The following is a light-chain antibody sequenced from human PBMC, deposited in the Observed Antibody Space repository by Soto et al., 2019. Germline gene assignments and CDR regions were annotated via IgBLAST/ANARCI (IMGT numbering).Light chain of an antibody. V-gene: IGKV3-15*01. CDR1: QSISSN. J-gene: IGKJ2*01. CDR3: QQYNKGYT. Sequence: EIVMTQSPATLSVSPGERATLSCRASQSISSNLAWYQQKPGQAPRLLIYGASTRATGIPARFSGSGSGTEFTLTISSLQSEDVAVYYCQQYNKGYTFGQGTKLEIK. CDR2: GAS.